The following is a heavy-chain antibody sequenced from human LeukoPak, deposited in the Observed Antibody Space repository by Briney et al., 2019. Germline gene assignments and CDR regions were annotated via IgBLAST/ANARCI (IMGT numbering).Heavy chain of an antibody. CDR3: AREGYYYDSSGQFDY. Sequence: GGSLRLSCAASGFTFSSYTMSWVRQAPGKGLEWVSTITTSDGDTYYADSVKGRFTVSRDNSKNTLYLQMNSLRAEDTAVYYCAREGYYYDSSGQFDYWGQGTLVTVSS. V-gene: IGHV3-23*01. J-gene: IGHJ4*02. CDR1: GFTFSSYT. D-gene: IGHD3-22*01. CDR2: ITTSDGDT.